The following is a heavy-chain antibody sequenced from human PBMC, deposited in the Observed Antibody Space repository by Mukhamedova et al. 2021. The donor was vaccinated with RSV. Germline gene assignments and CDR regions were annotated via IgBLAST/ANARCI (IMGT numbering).Heavy chain of an antibody. D-gene: IGHD3-16*01. CDR2: ISYDGSNK. J-gene: IGHJ4*02. CDR3: ARRGSGWSFDY. V-gene: IGHV3-30*01. Sequence: ISYDGSNKYYADSVKGRFTISRDNSKNTLYQQMNSLRAEDTAVYYCARRGSGWSFDYWGQGTLVTVSS.